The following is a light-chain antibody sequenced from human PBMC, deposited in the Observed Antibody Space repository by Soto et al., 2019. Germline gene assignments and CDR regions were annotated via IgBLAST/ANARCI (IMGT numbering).Light chain of an antibody. J-gene: IGKJ1*01. V-gene: IGKV1-5*01. CDR1: QSISTW. Sequence: DIQMTQSPSTLSAPVGDRVTITCRASQSISTWLAWYQQKPGKAPKVLIYDASSLESGVPSRFSGSGSGTEFTLTISSLQPDDFATYYCPHSNSYSPWTFGQGTKV. CDR2: DAS. CDR3: PHSNSYSPWT.